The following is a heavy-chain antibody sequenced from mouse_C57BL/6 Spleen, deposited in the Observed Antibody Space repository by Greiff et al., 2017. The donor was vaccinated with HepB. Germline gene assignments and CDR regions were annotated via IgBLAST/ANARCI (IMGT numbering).Heavy chain of an antibody. J-gene: IGHJ2*01. CDR3: ARSQTAQATGY. Sequence: VQLQQSGPELVKPGASVKISCKASGYTFTDYYMNWVKQSHGKSLEWIGDINPNNGGTSYNQKFKGKATLTVDKSSSTAYMELRSRTSEDSAVYYCARSQTAQATGYWGQGTTLTVSS. V-gene: IGHV1-26*01. D-gene: IGHD3-2*02. CDR1: GYTFTDYY. CDR2: INPNNGGT.